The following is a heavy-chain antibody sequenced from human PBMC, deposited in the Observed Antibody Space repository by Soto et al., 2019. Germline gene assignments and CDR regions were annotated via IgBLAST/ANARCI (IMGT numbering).Heavy chain of an antibody. CDR3: ARDLFSYYDSCGYPSLGPFDY. J-gene: IGHJ4*02. CDR2: IIPIFGTA. CDR1: GGTFSSYA. Sequence: SVKVSCKASGGTFSSYAISWVRQAPGQGLEWMGEIIPIFGTANYAQKFQGRVTITADESTSTAYMELSSLRSEDTAVYYCARDLFSYYDSCGYPSLGPFDYWGQGTLVTVSS. V-gene: IGHV1-69*13. D-gene: IGHD3-22*01.